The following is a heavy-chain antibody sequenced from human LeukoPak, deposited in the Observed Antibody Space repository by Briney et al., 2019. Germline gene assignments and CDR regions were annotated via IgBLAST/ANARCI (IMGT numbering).Heavy chain of an antibody. CDR2: IYHSGST. CDR1: GGSISSGGYS. D-gene: IGHD3-22*01. V-gene: IGHV4-30-2*01. CDR3: ARGPDSDYYDSSGYLNY. J-gene: IGHJ4*02. Sequence: SQTLSLTCAVSGGSISSGGYSWSWIRQPPGKGLEWIGYIYHSGSTYYNPSLKSRVTISVGRSKNQFSLKLSSVTAADTAVYYCARGPDSDYYDSSGYLNYWGQGTLVTVSS.